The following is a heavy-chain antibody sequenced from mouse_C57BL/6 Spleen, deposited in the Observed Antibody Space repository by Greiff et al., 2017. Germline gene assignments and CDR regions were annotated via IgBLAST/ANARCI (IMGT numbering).Heavy chain of an antibody. D-gene: IGHD1-1*01. CDR2: INPSTGGT. CDR1: GYSFTGYY. CDR3: AREEDYYGSSYPAMDY. V-gene: IGHV1-43*01. Sequence: EVQLQQSGPELVKPGASVKISCKASGYSFTGYYMHWVKQSSEKSLEWIGEINPSTGGTSYNQKFKGKATLTVDKSSSTAYMQLKSLTSEDSAVYYCAREEDYYGSSYPAMDYWGQGTSVTVSS. J-gene: IGHJ4*01.